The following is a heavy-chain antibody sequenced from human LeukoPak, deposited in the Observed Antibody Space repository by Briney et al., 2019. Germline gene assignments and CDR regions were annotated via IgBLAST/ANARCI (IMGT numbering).Heavy chain of an antibody. CDR2: INHSGST. V-gene: IGHV4-34*01. D-gene: IGHD6-13*01. Sequence: SETLSLTCAVYGGSFSGYYWSWIRQPPGKGLEWIGEINHSGSTNYNPSLKSRVTISVDTSKNQFSLKLSSVTAADTAVYYCAKGYSSSWYVDYWGQGTLVTVSS. CDR1: GGSFSGYY. J-gene: IGHJ4*02. CDR3: AKGYSSSWYVDY.